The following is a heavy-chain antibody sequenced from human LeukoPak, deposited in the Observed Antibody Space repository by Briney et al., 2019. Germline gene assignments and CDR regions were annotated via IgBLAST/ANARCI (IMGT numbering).Heavy chain of an antibody. CDR3: ARSQGQYSSGWDFDY. J-gene: IGHJ4*02. CDR2: INQDGSQK. Sequence: GGSLRLSCAGSGFTFSSHWIGWVRQAPGKGLEWVAHINQDGSQKYYVDSVEGRFAISRDNAKNSLYLQMNSLRAEETAVYYCARSQGQYSSGWDFDYWGQGTLVTVSS. V-gene: IGHV3-7*01. D-gene: IGHD6-19*01. CDR1: GFTFSSHW.